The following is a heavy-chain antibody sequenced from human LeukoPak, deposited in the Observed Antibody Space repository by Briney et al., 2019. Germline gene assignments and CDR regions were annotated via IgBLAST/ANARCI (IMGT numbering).Heavy chain of an antibody. V-gene: IGHV4-59*01. D-gene: IGHD2/OR15-2a*01. CDR1: GGSIADNY. J-gene: IGHJ6*04. CDR3: ATQYYHINV. CDR2: IHSGGNT. Sequence: SETLSLTCSVSGGSIADNYWMWIRQSPGKGLEWIGYIHSGGNTNYNPALKSRATFSIATSRTQFSLILTSVSAADTAVYYCATQYYHINVWGKGTSVTVSS.